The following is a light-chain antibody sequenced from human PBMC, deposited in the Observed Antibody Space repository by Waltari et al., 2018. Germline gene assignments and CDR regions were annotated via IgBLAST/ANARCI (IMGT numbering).Light chain of an antibody. J-gene: IGKJ1*01. CDR2: GAS. V-gene: IGKV3-20*01. CDR3: QQYGSSPRT. Sequence: IVLTQSPGTLSLSPGERATLSCRASQSVSSSYLAWYQQKPGQAPRLLIYGASTRATGIPDRFGGSGSGTDFTLTISRLEPEDFAVYYCQQYGSSPRTFGQGTKVEIK. CDR1: QSVSSSY.